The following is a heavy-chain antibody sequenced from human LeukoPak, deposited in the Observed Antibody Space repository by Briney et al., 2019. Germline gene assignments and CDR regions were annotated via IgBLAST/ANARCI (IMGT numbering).Heavy chain of an antibody. Sequence: GGSLRLSCAASGFTFSTYAMHWVRQAPGKGLEWVAVISYDGSNTYSADSVKGRFTISRDNSKNTLYLQMNSLRAEDTAVYYCAKDPTPYDDLSPWGQGTLVTVSS. D-gene: IGHD3-3*01. CDR1: GFTFSTYA. CDR2: ISYDGSNT. V-gene: IGHV3-30-3*01. J-gene: IGHJ5*02. CDR3: AKDPTPYDDLSP.